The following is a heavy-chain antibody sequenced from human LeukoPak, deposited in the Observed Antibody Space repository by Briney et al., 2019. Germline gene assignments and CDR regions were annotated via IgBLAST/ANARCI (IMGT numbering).Heavy chain of an antibody. J-gene: IGHJ4*02. Sequence: GESLKISCKGSGYSFTIYWIGLVRQMPGKGLEWMGIIYPGDSDARYSPSFQGQVTISADESTSNAYVQWSSLKASDIAMYYCARGRLAIAAMVKGTRALDYWGQGTLVTVSS. CDR1: GYSFTIYW. D-gene: IGHD5-18*01. CDR2: IYPGDSDA. V-gene: IGHV5-51*03. CDR3: ARGRLAIAAMVKGTRALDY.